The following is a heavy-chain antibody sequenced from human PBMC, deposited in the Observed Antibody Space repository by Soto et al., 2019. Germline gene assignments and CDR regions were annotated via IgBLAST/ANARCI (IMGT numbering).Heavy chain of an antibody. CDR1: GGTFSSYA. V-gene: IGHV1-69*13. CDR2: IIPIFGTA. Sequence: GASVKVSCKASGGTFSSYAISWVRQAPGQGLEWMGGIIPIFGTANYAQKFQGRVTITADESTSTAYMELSSLRSEDTAVYYCAREKPSHDYAGNLDRGMDVWGQGPTVTVSS. J-gene: IGHJ6*02. CDR3: AREKPSHDYAGNLDRGMDV. D-gene: IGHD4-17*01.